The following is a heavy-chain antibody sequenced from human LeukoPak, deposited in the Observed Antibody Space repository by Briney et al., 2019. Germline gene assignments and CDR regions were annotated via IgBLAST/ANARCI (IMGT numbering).Heavy chain of an antibody. CDR3: ARAGYRRWELLNLNFDY. Sequence: GGSLRLSCAASGFTVSSNYMSWVRQAPGKGLEWVSVIYSGGSTYYADSVKGRFTISRDNSKNTLYLQMNSLRAEDTAVYYCARAGYRRWELLNLNFDYWGQGTLVTVSS. D-gene: IGHD1-26*01. CDR1: GFTVSSNY. J-gene: IGHJ4*02. CDR2: IYSGGST. V-gene: IGHV3-66*01.